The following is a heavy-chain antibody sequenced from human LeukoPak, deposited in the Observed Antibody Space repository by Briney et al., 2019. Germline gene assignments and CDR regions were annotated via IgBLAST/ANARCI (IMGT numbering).Heavy chain of an antibody. D-gene: IGHD3-10*01. Sequence: ASVKVSCKASGYTFTSYAMNWVRQAPGQGLEWMGGIIPIFGTANYAQKFQGRVTITADESTSTAYMELSSLRSEDTAVYYCARVVYYGSGSSPYNYYMDVWGKGTTVTISS. J-gene: IGHJ6*03. CDR1: GYTFTSYA. CDR3: ARVVYYGSGSSPYNYYMDV. V-gene: IGHV1-69*13. CDR2: IIPIFGTA.